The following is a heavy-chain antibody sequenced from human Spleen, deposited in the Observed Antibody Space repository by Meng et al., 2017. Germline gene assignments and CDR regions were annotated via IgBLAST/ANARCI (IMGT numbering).Heavy chain of an antibody. Sequence: SETLSLTCTVSGGSISSYYLSWIRQPAGKGLEWIGRISSSGGTNYNPSLKSRVTMSVDTSKTQVSLKLSSVTAADTAVYYCAREVYYDSSGYQYYYYGMDVWGQGTTVTVSS. CDR1: GGSISSYY. J-gene: IGHJ6*02. V-gene: IGHV4-4*07. D-gene: IGHD3-22*01. CDR3: AREVYYDSSGYQYYYYGMDV. CDR2: ISSSGGT.